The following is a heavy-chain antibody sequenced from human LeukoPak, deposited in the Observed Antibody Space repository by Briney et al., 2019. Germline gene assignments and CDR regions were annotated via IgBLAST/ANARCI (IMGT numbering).Heavy chain of an antibody. CDR1: GFTFSSYG. Sequence: GGYLRPSCAASGFTFSSYGMHWVRQAPGKGLEWVAVISYDGSNKYYADSVKGRFTISRDNSKNTLYLQMNSLRAEDTAVYYCAKDERPGGDYVHVSWFDPWGQGTLVTVSS. D-gene: IGHD4-17*01. V-gene: IGHV3-30*18. CDR2: ISYDGSNK. J-gene: IGHJ5*02. CDR3: AKDERPGGDYVHVSWFDP.